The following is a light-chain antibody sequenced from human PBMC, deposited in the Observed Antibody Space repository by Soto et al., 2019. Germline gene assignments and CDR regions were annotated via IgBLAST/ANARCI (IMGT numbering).Light chain of an antibody. V-gene: IGLV1-40*01. J-gene: IGLJ1*01. CDR3: QSSASSRSGTRV. CDR2: GNS. CDR1: SSNIGAGYD. Sequence: QSVLTQPPSVSGAPGQRVTISCTGSSSNIGAGYDVHWYQQLPGTAPKLLIYGNSNRPSGVPDRFSGSKSGTSASLAITGLQAEDEADYYCQSSASSRSGTRVFGTGTKLTVL.